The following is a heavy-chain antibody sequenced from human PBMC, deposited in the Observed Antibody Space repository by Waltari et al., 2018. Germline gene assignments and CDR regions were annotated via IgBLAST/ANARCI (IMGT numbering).Heavy chain of an antibody. D-gene: IGHD5-12*01. CDR3: TRGYSSSALLEF. V-gene: IGHV3-49*04. CDR2: IRKKGAGGAT. Sequence: EVQLVESGGGLVQPGRSLRLSCTASGFTFTDYAMSWVRQSPGKGVEWVVVIRKKGAGGATEYAASVIGRFTISRDDSKSIAYLQMNSLNTDDTAVYFCTRGYSSSALLEFWGQGTLVTVSS. CDR1: GFTFTDYA. J-gene: IGHJ4*02.